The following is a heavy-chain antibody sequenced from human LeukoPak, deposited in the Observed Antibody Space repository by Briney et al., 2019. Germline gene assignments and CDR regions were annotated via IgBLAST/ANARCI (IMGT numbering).Heavy chain of an antibody. CDR2: ISSVSSTI. J-gene: IGHJ4*02. V-gene: IGHV3-48*04. D-gene: IGHD1-14*01. Sequence: GGSLRLSCAASGFTFSNYNMNWVRRAPGKGLEWVSYISSVSSTIFYADSVKGRFTISRDNAKNSLYLEMNSLRAEDTAVYYCARGATVIYYFDYWGQGTLVTVSS. CDR1: GFTFSNYN. CDR3: ARGATVIYYFDY.